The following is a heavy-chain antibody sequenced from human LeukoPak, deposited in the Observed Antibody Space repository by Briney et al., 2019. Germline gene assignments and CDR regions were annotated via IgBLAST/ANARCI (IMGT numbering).Heavy chain of an antibody. D-gene: IGHD3-3*01. Sequence: ASVKVSCKASGYTFTSYGISWARQAPGQGLEWMGWISAYNGNTNYAQKLQGRVTMTTDTSTSTAYMELRSLRSDDTAVYYCARDLRGGTIFGVVGYYYYYYGMDVWGQGTTVTVSS. CDR2: ISAYNGNT. V-gene: IGHV1-18*01. J-gene: IGHJ6*02. CDR1: GYTFTSYG. CDR3: ARDLRGGTIFGVVGYYYYYYGMDV.